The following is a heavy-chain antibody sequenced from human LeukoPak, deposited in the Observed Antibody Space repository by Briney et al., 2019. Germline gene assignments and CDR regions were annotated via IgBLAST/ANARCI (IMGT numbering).Heavy chain of an antibody. CDR1: GFNFNYYG. CDR3: AKGLHSSSCNDAFDI. J-gene: IGHJ3*02. Sequence: GGSLRLSCAASGFNFNYYGMHWVRQAPGKGLEWVAFIRYDGSNKYYADSVKGRFTISRDNSENTLYMQMNSLRVEDTAVYYCAKGLHSSSCNDAFDIWGQGTTVTVSS. CDR2: IRYDGSNK. D-gene: IGHD6-13*01. V-gene: IGHV3-30*02.